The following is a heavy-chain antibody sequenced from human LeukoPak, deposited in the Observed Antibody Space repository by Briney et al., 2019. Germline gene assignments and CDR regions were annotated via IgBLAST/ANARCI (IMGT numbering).Heavy chain of an antibody. J-gene: IGHJ4*02. V-gene: IGHV1-2*02. CDR3: ASVSHLWFHDY. Sequence: GAAVKVSFKSSGYTFTDCYIHLVRQPPGQGLELMAWINPNSGGTNYSPDFQGRVTLTSYTAITTAYMALSSLRFDDTGLYYCASVSHLWFHDYXGQGTLVTVSS. D-gene: IGHD3-10*01. CDR2: INPNSGGT. CDR1: GYTFTDCY.